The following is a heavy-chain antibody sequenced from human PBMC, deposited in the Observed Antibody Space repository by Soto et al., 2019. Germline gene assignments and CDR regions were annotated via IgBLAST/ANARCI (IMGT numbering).Heavy chain of an antibody. CDR1: GFTFSSYA. Sequence: GESLKISCSASGFTFSSYAMHWVRQAPGKGLEYVSAISSNGGSTYYADSVKGRFTISRDNSKNTLYLQMSSLRAEDTAVYYCVKFRKVVAAKLLDYGMDVWGQGTTVTVSS. D-gene: IGHD2-15*01. V-gene: IGHV3-64D*08. CDR2: ISSNGGST. J-gene: IGHJ6*02. CDR3: VKFRKVVAAKLLDYGMDV.